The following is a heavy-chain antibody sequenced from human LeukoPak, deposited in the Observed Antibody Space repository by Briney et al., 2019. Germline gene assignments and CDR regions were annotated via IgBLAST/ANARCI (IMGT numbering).Heavy chain of an antibody. CDR3: ARYSDSGYVWGSYRY. Sequence: GGSLRLSCAASGFTFSSYSMNWVRQAPGKGLEWVSSISSSSSYIYYADSVKGRFTTSRDNAKNSLYLQMNSLRAEDTAVYYCARYSDSGYVWGSYRYWGQGTLVTVSS. CDR1: GFTFSSYS. J-gene: IGHJ4*02. V-gene: IGHV3-21*01. CDR2: ISSSSSYI. D-gene: IGHD3-16*02.